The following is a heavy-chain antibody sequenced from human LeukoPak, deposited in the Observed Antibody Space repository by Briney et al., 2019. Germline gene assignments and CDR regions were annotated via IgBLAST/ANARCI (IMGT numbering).Heavy chain of an antibody. CDR3: ARGSWQLAPLWYFDY. CDR1: GGSISSYY. CDR2: IYYSGST. Sequence: TSETLSLTCTVSGGSISSYYWSWIRQPPGKGLVWIGYIYYSGSTNYNPSLKSRVTISVDTSKNQFSLKLSSVTAADTAVYYCARGSWQLAPLWYFDYWGQGTLDTVSS. D-gene: IGHD6-6*01. V-gene: IGHV4-59*01. J-gene: IGHJ4*02.